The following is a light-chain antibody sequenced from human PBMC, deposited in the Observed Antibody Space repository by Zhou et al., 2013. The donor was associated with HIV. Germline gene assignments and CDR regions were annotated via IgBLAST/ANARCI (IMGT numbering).Light chain of an antibody. CDR3: QQGYSTPHS. J-gene: IGKJ2*03. V-gene: IGKV2-24*01. CDR1: QSLLHSDGNTY. CDR2: EIS. Sequence: DIVMTQTPLLSPVTLGQPASISCRSSQSLLHSDGNTYLSWLQQRPGQPPRLLIYEISNRFSGVPDRFSGSGAGTDFTLTISSLQPEDLATYYCQQGYSTPHSFGQGTKLEIK.